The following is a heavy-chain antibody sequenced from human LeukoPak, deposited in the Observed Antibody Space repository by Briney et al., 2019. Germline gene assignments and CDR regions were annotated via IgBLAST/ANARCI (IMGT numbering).Heavy chain of an antibody. CDR3: AKDAPYSLDY. V-gene: IGHV3-33*06. D-gene: IGHD2-15*01. Sequence: GRCLRLSCAASGFTFSNYGMQWVSQAPNKGLEWVTIIWYDGSNKNYADFVKGRFTISRDNSKNTLYLQMNSLRAEYTAVYYCAKDAPYSLDYWGQGTQVTVSS. CDR1: GFTFSNYG. J-gene: IGHJ4*02. CDR2: IWYDGSNK.